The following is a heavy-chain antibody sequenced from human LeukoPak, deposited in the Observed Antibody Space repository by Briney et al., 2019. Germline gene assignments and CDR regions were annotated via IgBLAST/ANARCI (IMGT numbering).Heavy chain of an antibody. V-gene: IGHV3-30-3*01. CDR1: GFTFSSYA. CDR2: ISYDGSNK. D-gene: IGHD6-6*01. J-gene: IGHJ3*02. Sequence: GGSLRLSCAASGFTFSSYAMHWVRQAPGKGLEWVAVISYDGSNKYYADSVKGRFTISRGNSKNTLYLQMNSLRAEDTAVYYCASTSIAARGAFDIWGQGTMVTVSS. CDR3: ASTSIAARGAFDI.